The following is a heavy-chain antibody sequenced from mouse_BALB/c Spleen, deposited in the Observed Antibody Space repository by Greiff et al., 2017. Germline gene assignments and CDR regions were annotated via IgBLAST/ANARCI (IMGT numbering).Heavy chain of an antibody. Sequence: EVQLQESGGGLVQPGGSLRLSCATSGFTFTDYYMSWVRQPPGKALEWLGFIRNKANGYTTEYSASVKGRFTISRDNSQSILYLQMNTLRAEDSATYYCARGGPLFAYWGQGTLVTVSA. CDR2: IRNKANGYTT. CDR1: GFTFTDYY. CDR3: ARGGPLFAY. V-gene: IGHV7-3*02. J-gene: IGHJ3*01.